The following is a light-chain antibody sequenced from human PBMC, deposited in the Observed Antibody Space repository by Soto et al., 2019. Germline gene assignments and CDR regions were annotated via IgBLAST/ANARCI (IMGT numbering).Light chain of an antibody. V-gene: IGLV2-14*01. Sequence: QSALTQPASVSGSPGQSITISCTGTSSDVGGYNHVSWYQQHPGKAPNLIIFDVSNRPSGVSNRFSGSKSGNSASLTISGLQAEDEADYYCSSYTGSNTPVVFGGGTKLTVL. J-gene: IGLJ2*01. CDR2: DVS. CDR3: SSYTGSNTPVV. CDR1: SSDVGGYNH.